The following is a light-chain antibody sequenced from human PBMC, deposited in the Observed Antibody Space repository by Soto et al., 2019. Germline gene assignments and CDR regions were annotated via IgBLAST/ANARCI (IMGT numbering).Light chain of an antibody. V-gene: IGKV1-33*01. CDR1: QGIGNY. CDR3: QQYGDLPLT. J-gene: IGKJ4*01. Sequence: DIQMTQSPSSLSASVGDRVTITCQASQGIGNYLTWYQQRLGKAPKLLIYDASTLETGVPSRFSGSGSETDFTFTISSLQPEDFATYFCQQYGDLPLTFGGGTKVEI. CDR2: DAS.